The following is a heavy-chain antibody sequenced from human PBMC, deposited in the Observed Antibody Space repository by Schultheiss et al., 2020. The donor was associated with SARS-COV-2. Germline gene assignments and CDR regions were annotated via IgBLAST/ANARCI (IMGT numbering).Heavy chain of an antibody. D-gene: IGHD1-1*01. CDR3: ATCFNHPSSGTSLTDYYYYMDV. CDR2: ISAYNGNT. J-gene: IGHJ6*03. Sequence: ASVKVSCKASGYTFTSYGISWVRQAPGQGLEWMGWISAYNGNTNYAQKFQGRVTITADESTSTAYMELSSLRSEDTAVYYCATCFNHPSSGTSLTDYYYYMDVWGKGTTVTVSS. CDR1: GYTFTSYG. V-gene: IGHV1-18*01.